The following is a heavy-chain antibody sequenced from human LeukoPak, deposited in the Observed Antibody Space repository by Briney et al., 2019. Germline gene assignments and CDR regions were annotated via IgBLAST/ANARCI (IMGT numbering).Heavy chain of an antibody. Sequence: SETLSLTCAVYGGSFSGYYWSWIRQPPGKGLEWIGEINHSGSTNYNPSLKSRVTISVDTSKNQFSLKLSSVTAADTAVYYCARGGVYSSSSPRPFDPWGQGTLVTVSS. J-gene: IGHJ5*02. CDR2: INHSGST. CDR1: GGSFSGYY. V-gene: IGHV4-34*01. D-gene: IGHD6-13*01. CDR3: ARGGVYSSSSPRPFDP.